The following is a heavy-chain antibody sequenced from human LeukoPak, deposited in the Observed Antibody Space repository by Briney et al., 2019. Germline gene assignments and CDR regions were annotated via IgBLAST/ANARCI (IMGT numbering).Heavy chain of an antibody. Sequence: TSSETLSLTCTVSGGSISSYYWSWIRQPPGKGLEWIGYIYYSGSTNYNPSLKSRVTISVDTSKNQFSLKLSPVTAADTAVYYCARDRAYYDILTGSLLDYYGMDVWGQGTTVTVSS. CDR1: GGSISSYY. CDR3: ARDRAYYDILTGSLLDYYGMDV. D-gene: IGHD3-9*01. V-gene: IGHV4-59*01. J-gene: IGHJ6*02. CDR2: IYYSGST.